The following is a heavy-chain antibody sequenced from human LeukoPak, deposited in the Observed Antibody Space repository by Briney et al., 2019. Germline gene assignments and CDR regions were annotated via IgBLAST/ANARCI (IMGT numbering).Heavy chain of an antibody. CDR1: GVSISSGSYY. D-gene: IGHD2-15*01. CDR2: IYTSGST. J-gene: IGHJ5*02. Sequence: SQTLSLTYTVSGVSISSGSYYWSWIRHPPGKGLEWIGRIYTSGSTNYTPSLKSRVTISVDTSKNQFSLKVSSVPAADTAVYYCARGIYCSGGSCYRLNWFDPWGQGTLVTVSS. V-gene: IGHV4-61*02. CDR3: ARGIYCSGGSCYRLNWFDP.